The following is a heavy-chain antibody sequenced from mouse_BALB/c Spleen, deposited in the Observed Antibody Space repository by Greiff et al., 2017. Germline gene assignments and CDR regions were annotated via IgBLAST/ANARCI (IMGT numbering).Heavy chain of an antibody. D-gene: IGHD1-1*02. CDR3: ARYGWGDY. Sequence: EVQGVESGGGLVQPGGSRKLSCAASGFTFSSFGMHWVRQAPEKGLEWVAYISSGSSTIYYADTVKGRFTISRDNPKNTLFLQMTSLRSEDTAMYYCARYGWGDYWGQGTTLTVSS. CDR2: ISSGSSTI. V-gene: IGHV5-17*02. J-gene: IGHJ2*01. CDR1: GFTFSSFG.